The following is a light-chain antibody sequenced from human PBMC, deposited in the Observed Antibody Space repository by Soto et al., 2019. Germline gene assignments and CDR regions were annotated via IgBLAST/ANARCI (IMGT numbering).Light chain of an antibody. CDR3: SSFAGSNNYV. Sequence: QSALTQPPSASGSPGLSVTISCTGTSSDVGGYNYVSWYQQHPGKAPKLVIYEVSKRPSGVPDRFSGSKSGTTASLTVSGLQAEDEADYYCSSFAGSNNYVFGTGTKVTAL. V-gene: IGLV2-8*01. CDR2: EVS. CDR1: SSDVGGYNY. J-gene: IGLJ1*01.